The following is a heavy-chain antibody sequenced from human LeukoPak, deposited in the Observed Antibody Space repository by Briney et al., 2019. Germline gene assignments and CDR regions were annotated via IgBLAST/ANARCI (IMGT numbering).Heavy chain of an antibody. V-gene: IGHV4-38-2*02. CDR3: ARTLWDCSSTVCLPRTFDI. CDR2: FYHGGST. CDR1: GYSITSDYY. Sequence: SETLSLTCTVSGYSITSDYYWGWIRQPPGKGLEWIGSFYHGGSTYYNPSLKSRVTISVDTSKNQFSLKLRSMTAADTAMFYCARTLWDCSSTVCLPRTFDIWGQGTMVTVSS. D-gene: IGHD2-2*01. J-gene: IGHJ3*02.